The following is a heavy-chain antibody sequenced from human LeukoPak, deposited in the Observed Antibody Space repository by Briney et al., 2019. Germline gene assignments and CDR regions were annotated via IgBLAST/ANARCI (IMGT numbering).Heavy chain of an antibody. CDR2: IKQDGSEK. D-gene: IGHD6-6*01. J-gene: IGHJ4*02. CDR1: GFTFSSFW. Sequence: PGGSLRLSCAASGFTFSSFWMTWVRHTPGKGLEWLANIKQDGSEKYYVDSVKGRFTISRDNAKNSLYLQMNSLRAEDTAVYYCARGVGSSLLFDSWGQGTLVTVSS. CDR3: ARGVGSSLLFDS. V-gene: IGHV3-7*01.